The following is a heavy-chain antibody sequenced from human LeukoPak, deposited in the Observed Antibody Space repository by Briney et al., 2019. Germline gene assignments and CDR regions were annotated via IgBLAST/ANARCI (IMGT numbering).Heavy chain of an antibody. CDR2: ISYDGSNK. CDR1: GFTFSSYA. D-gene: IGHD4-17*01. V-gene: IGHV3-30-3*01. Sequence: PGGSLRLSCAASGFTFSSYAMHWVRQAPGKGLEWVAVISYDGSNKYYADSVKGRFTISRDNSKNTLYLQMNSLRAEDTAVYYCARGAYGDYSEYFQHWGQSTLVTVSS. J-gene: IGHJ1*01. CDR3: ARGAYGDYSEYFQH.